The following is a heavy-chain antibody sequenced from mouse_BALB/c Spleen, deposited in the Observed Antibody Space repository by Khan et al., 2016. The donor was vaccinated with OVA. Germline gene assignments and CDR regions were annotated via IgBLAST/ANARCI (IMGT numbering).Heavy chain of an antibody. J-gene: IGHJ4*01. CDR2: IYPGSGSI. CDR3: AKIFYGNSYAMDY. V-gene: IGHV1-81*01. Sequence: QVQLQQSGPELVKPGASVKMSCKASGYTFTDYVISWVKQRTGQGLEWIGEIYPGSGSIYYNEKFKGKATLTADTSSNTAYMQLSSLTAEDSAVFFCAKIFYGNSYAMDYWGQGTSVPVSS. D-gene: IGHD2-1*01. CDR1: GYTFTDYV.